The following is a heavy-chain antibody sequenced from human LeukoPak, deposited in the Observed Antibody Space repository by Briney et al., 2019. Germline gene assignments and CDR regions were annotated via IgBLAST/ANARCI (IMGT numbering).Heavy chain of an antibody. Sequence: SETLSLTCTVSGGSISGYYWSWIREPPGKGLVWMGYIYYSGSTNYNPSLKSRVTISVDTSKNQFSLKLSSVTAADTAVYYCARGCSAGTPHNWFDPWGQGTLVTVSS. CDR1: GGSISGYY. V-gene: IGHV4-59*01. CDR3: ARGCSAGTPHNWFDP. CDR2: IYYSGST. J-gene: IGHJ5*02. D-gene: IGHD6-13*01.